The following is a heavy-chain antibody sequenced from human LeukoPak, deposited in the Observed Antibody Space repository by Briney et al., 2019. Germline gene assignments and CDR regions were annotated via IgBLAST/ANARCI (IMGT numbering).Heavy chain of an antibody. CDR1: GFTFNDYY. CDR3: ARDIDSHGGNSDGMA. V-gene: IGHV3-11*01. D-gene: IGHD4-23*01. CDR2: ISSSGSTI. J-gene: IGHJ5*02. Sequence: GGSLRLSCAASGFTFNDYYMSWIRQAPGKGLEWGSYISSSGSTIYYADSVKGRFTISRDNAKNSLYLQMNSLRAEDTAVYYCARDIDSHGGNSDGMAWGQGTLVTVSS.